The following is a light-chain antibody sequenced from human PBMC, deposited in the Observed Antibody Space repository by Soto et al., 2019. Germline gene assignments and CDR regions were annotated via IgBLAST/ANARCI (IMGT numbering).Light chain of an antibody. CDR3: CSYAGSYTYF. V-gene: IGLV2-11*01. Sequence: QSALTQPRSVSGSSGQSVTISCTGTSSDVGGYNYVSWYQQHPGKAPKLMIYDVSKRPSGVPDRFSGSKSGNTASLTISGLQAEDEADYYCCSYAGSYTYFFGTGTKLTVL. CDR1: SSDVGGYNY. CDR2: DVS. J-gene: IGLJ1*01.